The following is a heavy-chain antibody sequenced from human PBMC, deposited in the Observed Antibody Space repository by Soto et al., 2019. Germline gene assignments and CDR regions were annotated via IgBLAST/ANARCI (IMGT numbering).Heavy chain of an antibody. Sequence: HPGGSLRLSCAASGFPFSTYAMTWVRQAPGKGLEWVSAISGSVDSTYYADSVKGRFTISRDNSKKTVYLEMNSLRVEDTAVYHCAKSPSRAPYGMDVWGQGTTVTVSS. J-gene: IGHJ6*02. CDR2: ISGSVDST. D-gene: IGHD6-6*01. CDR3: AKSPSRAPYGMDV. CDR1: GFPFSTYA. V-gene: IGHV3-23*01.